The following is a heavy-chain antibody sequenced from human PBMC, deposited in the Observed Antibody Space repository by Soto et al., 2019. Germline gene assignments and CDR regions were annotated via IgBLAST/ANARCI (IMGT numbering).Heavy chain of an antibody. CDR3: ATEATDSGYARLDY. CDR1: GGTFSSRA. D-gene: IGHD5-12*01. J-gene: IGHJ4*02. V-gene: IGHV1-69*15. Sequence: QVQLVQSGAEVKKPGSSVKVSCKASGGTFSSRALSWVRQAPGQGLEWMGNIIPIFGITNYAQKFQDRLTITADESTNIGAMELSSLASDDTAVYYCATEATDSGYARLDYWGQGTLVSVSS. CDR2: IIPIFGIT.